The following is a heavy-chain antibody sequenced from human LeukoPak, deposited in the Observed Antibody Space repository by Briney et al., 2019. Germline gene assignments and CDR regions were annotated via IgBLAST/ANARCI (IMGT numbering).Heavy chain of an antibody. CDR3: ARGAAGTTPDYYYFGLDV. J-gene: IGHJ6*02. V-gene: IGHV5-51*01. CDR1: GYRFTDYW. Sequence: GESLKISCKGSGYRFTDYWIGWVRQMPGKGLEWMGTIYPGDTDTRYSPAFQGQVTISADKSINTAHLQWSSLKASDTAMYYCARGAAGTTPDYYYFGLDVWGQGTTVRVSS. CDR2: IYPGDTDT. D-gene: IGHD1-7*01.